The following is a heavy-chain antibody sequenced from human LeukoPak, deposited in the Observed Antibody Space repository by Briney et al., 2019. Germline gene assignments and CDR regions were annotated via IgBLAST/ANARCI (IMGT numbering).Heavy chain of an antibody. D-gene: IGHD6-19*01. V-gene: IGHV4-59*01. CDR1: GGSLSSYY. J-gene: IGHJ4*02. CDR2: LYHTETT. Sequence: SETLSLTCTVSGGSLSSYYWSWMRQSPGKGLEWIGYLYHTETTKYNPSLKSRVTITVDTSKNQLSLHLTSVTSADTAVYYCARDRGGSSGWSESFEYWGQGTLLTVSS. CDR3: ARDRGGSSGWSESFEY.